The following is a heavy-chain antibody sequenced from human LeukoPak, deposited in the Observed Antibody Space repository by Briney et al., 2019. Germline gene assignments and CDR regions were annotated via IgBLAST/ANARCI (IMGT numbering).Heavy chain of an antibody. V-gene: IGHV3-21*04. Sequence: GRSLRLSCAASGFTLSSYSMNWVRQAPGKGLEWVSSIGSSSSYIYYADSVKGRFTISRDNAKNSLYLQMNSLRAEDTAVYYCARDSPVVVPAAPRWFDPWGQGTLVTVSS. CDR2: IGSSSSYI. CDR1: GFTLSSYS. CDR3: ARDSPVVVPAAPRWFDP. D-gene: IGHD2-2*01. J-gene: IGHJ5*02.